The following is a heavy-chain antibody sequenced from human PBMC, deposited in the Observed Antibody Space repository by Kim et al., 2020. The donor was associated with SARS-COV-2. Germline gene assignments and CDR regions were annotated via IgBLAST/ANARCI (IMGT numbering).Heavy chain of an antibody. Sequence: SVKVSCKASGGTFSSYAISWVRQAPGQGLEWMGRIIPILGIANYAQKFQGRVTITADKSTSTAYMELSSLRSEDTAVYYCARVSRIAAYNWFDPWGQGTLVTVSS. CDR1: GGTFSSYA. CDR3: ARVSRIAAYNWFDP. CDR2: IIPILGIA. D-gene: IGHD6-25*01. V-gene: IGHV1-69*04. J-gene: IGHJ5*02.